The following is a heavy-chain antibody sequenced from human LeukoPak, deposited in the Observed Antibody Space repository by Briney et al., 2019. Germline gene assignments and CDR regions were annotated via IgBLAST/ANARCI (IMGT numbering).Heavy chain of an antibody. Sequence: ASVKVSCKVSGYTLTELSMHWVRQAPGKGLEWMGGFDPEDGETIYAQKFQGRVTMTEDTSTDTAYMELSSLRSEDTAVYYCAIDIVGATSDAFDTWGQGTMVTVSS. CDR2: FDPEDGET. CDR1: GYTLTELS. CDR3: AIDIVGATSDAFDT. D-gene: IGHD1-26*01. J-gene: IGHJ3*02. V-gene: IGHV1-24*01.